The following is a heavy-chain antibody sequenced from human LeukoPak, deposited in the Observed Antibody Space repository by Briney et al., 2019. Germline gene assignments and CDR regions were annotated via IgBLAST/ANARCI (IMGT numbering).Heavy chain of an antibody. CDR3: ASPAKYSDTWYFDY. CDR2: IKRDGSEK. V-gene: IGHV3-7*01. J-gene: IGHJ4*02. D-gene: IGHD6-6*01. CDR1: GFTFSSYW. Sequence: PAGTPRLSCAASGFTFSSYWMSWVRQAPGKGLEGVANIKRDGSEKYYVDSVKSRFTISRDNAKNSLYLQMNSLRAEDTAVYYCASPAKYSDTWYFDYWGQGTLVTVSS.